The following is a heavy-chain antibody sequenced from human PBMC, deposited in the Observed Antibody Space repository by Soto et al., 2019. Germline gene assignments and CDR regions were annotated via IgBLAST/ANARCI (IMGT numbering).Heavy chain of an antibody. CDR2: IDWDDDK. D-gene: IGHD3-10*01. CDR3: AREVPYYYGSGSYYGYYYYMDV. CDR1: GFSLSTSGMC. Sequence: SGPTLVNPTQTLTLTCTFSGFSLSTSGMCVSWIRQPPGKALEWLARIDWDDDKYYSTSLKTRLTISKDTSKNQVVLTMTNMDPVDTATYYCAREVPYYYGSGSYYGYYYYMDVWGKGTTVTVSS. V-gene: IGHV2-70*11. J-gene: IGHJ6*03.